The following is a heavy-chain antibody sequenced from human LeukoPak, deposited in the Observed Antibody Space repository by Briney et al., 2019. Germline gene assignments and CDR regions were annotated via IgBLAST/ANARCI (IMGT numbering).Heavy chain of an antibody. CDR1: GFTFSSYA. Sequence: GGSLRLSCAASGFTFSSYAMHWVRQAPGKGLEWVAVISYDGSNKYYADSVKGRFTISRDNSKNTLYLQMNSLRAEDTAVYYCAKTPFWWGQGTLVTVSS. CDR2: ISYDGSNK. V-gene: IGHV3-30-3*02. J-gene: IGHJ4*02. CDR3: AKTPFW. D-gene: IGHD3-3*01.